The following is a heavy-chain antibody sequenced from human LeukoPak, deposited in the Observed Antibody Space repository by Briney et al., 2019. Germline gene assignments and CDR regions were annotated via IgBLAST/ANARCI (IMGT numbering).Heavy chain of an antibody. Sequence: QPGRSLRLSCAASGFTFSSYAMHWVRRAPGKGLEWVAFMSHDGRNKYYADSVKGRFTISRDNSNNTLYLQMHSLRVEDTAVYYCARDPVTGFRITVAGRLYWGQGTLVTVSS. CDR2: MSHDGRNK. J-gene: IGHJ4*02. CDR3: ARDPVTGFRITVAGRLY. V-gene: IGHV3-30*04. CDR1: GFTFSSYA. D-gene: IGHD6-19*01.